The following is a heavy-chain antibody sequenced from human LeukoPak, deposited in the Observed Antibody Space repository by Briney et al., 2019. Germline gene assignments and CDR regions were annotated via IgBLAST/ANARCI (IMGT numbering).Heavy chain of an antibody. Sequence: SETLSLTCTVSGGSISSGDYYWSWIRQPPGKGLEWIGYIYYSGGTYYNPSLKSRVTISVDTSKNQFSLKLSSVTAADTAVYYCARVLRRSGYSYGYVYYFDYWGQGTLVTVSS. CDR3: ARVLRRSGYSYGYVYYFDY. CDR2: IYYSGGT. J-gene: IGHJ4*02. D-gene: IGHD5-18*01. V-gene: IGHV4-30-4*01. CDR1: GGSISSGDYY.